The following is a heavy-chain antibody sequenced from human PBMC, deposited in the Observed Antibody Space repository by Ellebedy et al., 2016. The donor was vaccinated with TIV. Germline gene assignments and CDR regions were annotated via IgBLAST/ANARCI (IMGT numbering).Heavy chain of an antibody. CDR1: GVTFRNYA. CDR3: ARGPAELDTGGWIDP. Sequence: PGGSLRLSCVASGVTFRNYAFNWVRQAPGKGLEWVSSISGGSQRYISYAVSLRGRVTVSRDNSKKSVFLEMNNMRAEDTAVYYCARGPAELDTGGWIDPWGQGTPVTVS. J-gene: IGHJ5*02. CDR2: ISGGSQRYI. D-gene: IGHD2-8*02. V-gene: IGHV3-21*01.